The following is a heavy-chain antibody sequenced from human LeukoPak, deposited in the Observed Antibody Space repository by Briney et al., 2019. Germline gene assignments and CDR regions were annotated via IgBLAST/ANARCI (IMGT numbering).Heavy chain of an antibody. D-gene: IGHD6-13*01. CDR2: IYHSGST. V-gene: IGHV4-30-2*01. CDR3: ARAYSSSWYKYFDL. CDR1: GGSVSSGSYY. J-gene: IGHJ2*01. Sequence: PSETLSLTCTVSGGSVSSGSYYWSWIRQPPGRGLEWIGYIYHSGSTYYNPSLKSRVTISVDRSKNQFSLKLSSVTAADTAVYYCARAYSSSWYKYFDLWGRGTLVTVSS.